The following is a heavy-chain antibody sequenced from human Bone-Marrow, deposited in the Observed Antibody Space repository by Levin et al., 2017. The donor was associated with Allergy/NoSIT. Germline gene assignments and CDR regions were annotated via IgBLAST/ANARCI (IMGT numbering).Heavy chain of an antibody. CDR1: GFTFRTTG. Sequence: GESLKISCAASGFTFRTTGMHWVRQAPGKGLEWVAVIWYDGSTQYYADSVKGRFTISRDNSKNTLYLHINSLRVEDSAIYYCARGAGVPAVRGGFYMDVWGKGTAVTVSS. CDR3: ARGAGVPAVRGGFYMDV. D-gene: IGHD2-2*01. CDR2: IWYDGSTQ. J-gene: IGHJ6*03. V-gene: IGHV3-33*01.